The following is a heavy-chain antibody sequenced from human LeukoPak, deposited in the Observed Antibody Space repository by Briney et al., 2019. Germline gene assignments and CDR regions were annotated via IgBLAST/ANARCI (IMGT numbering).Heavy chain of an antibody. CDR2: IYSGGST. Sequence: TGGSLRLSCAASGFTVSSNYMSWVRQAPGKGLEWVSVIYSGGSTYYADSVKGRFTISRDNSKNTLYLQMNSPRAEDTAVYYCAREGIAVANWAFDIWGQGTMVTVSS. CDR1: GFTVSSNY. D-gene: IGHD6-19*01. CDR3: AREGIAVANWAFDI. V-gene: IGHV3-53*01. J-gene: IGHJ3*02.